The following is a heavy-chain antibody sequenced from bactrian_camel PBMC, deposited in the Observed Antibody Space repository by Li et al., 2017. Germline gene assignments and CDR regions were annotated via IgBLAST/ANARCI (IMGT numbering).Heavy chain of an antibody. D-gene: IGHD2*01. J-gene: IGHJ6*01. CDR3: AACPSISGFDY. CDR1: GYIFSRCM. Sequence: HVQLVESGGGSVQAGGSLKLSCAASGYIFSRCMLGWYRQGSGKEREWVSTITSAQTTTYADSVKGRFTISRDNAKNTLYLQMNSLKTEDTAVYYCAACPSISGFDYWGQGTQVTVS. V-gene: IGHV3S53*01. CDR2: ITSAQTT.